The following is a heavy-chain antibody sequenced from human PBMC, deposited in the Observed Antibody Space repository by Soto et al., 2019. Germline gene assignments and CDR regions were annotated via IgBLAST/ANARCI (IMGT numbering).Heavy chain of an antibody. CDR2: IDPSDSYT. V-gene: IGHV5-10-1*01. CDR1: EYSFTSYR. Sequence: GESLKISCKGSEYSFTSYRINWVRQMPGKGLEWMGMIDPSDSYTNYSPSFQGHVTISVDKSISTAYLQWSGLKASDTAMYYCAREYSNSSGVYGLDVWGQGTTVTVSS. D-gene: IGHD6-6*01. J-gene: IGHJ6*02. CDR3: AREYSNSSGVYGLDV.